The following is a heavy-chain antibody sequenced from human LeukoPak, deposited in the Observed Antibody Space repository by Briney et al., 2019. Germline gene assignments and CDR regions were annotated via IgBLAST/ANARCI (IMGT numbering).Heavy chain of an antibody. D-gene: IGHD3-10*01. V-gene: IGHV4-39*01. Sequence: PSETLSLTCTVSGGSISSSSYYWGWIRQPPGKGLEWIGSIYYSGSTYYNPSLKSRVTISVDTSKNQFSLKLSSVTAADTAVYYCARGESPSEYFDYWGQGILVTVSS. CDR3: ARGESPSEYFDY. CDR1: GGSISSSSYY. J-gene: IGHJ4*02. CDR2: IYYSGST.